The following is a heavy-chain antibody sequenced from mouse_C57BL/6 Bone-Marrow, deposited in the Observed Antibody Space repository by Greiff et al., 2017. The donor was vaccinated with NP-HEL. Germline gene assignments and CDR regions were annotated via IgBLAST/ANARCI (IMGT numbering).Heavy chain of an antibody. CDR2: INPNNGGT. Sequence: VQLQQSGPELVKPGASVKIPCKASGYTFTDYNMDWVKQSHGKSLEWIGDINPNNGGTIYNQKFKGKATLTVDKSSSTAYMELRSLTSEDTAVYYCARPDRYYGSSPWFAYWGQGTLVTVSA. D-gene: IGHD1-1*01. CDR3: ARPDRYYGSSPWFAY. CDR1: GYTFTDYN. J-gene: IGHJ3*01. V-gene: IGHV1-18*01.